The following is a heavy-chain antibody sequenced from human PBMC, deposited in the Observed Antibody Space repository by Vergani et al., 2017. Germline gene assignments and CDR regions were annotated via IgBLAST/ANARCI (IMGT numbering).Heavy chain of an antibody. CDR3: ARQLGYSYGTSWDY. J-gene: IGHJ4*02. Sequence: EVQLVESGGGLVQPGGSLRLSCAASGFTVSSNYMSWVRQAPGKGLEWVSVIYSGGSTYYADSVKGRFTISRDNSKNTLYLQMNSLRAEDTAVYYCARQLGYSYGTSWDYWGQGTLVTVSS. D-gene: IGHD5-18*01. V-gene: IGHV3-66*02. CDR2: IYSGGST. CDR1: GFTVSSNY.